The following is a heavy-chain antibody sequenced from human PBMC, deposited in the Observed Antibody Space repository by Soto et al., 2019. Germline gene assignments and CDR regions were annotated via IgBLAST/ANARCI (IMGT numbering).Heavy chain of an antibody. CDR2: IYYSGST. J-gene: IGHJ4*02. V-gene: IGHV4-59*06. Sequence: SETLSRTCIDSGVSISSDYWSWVRQHPGKGLEWIGYIYYSGSTYYNPSLKSRVTISVDTSKNQFSLKLSSVTAADTAVYYCARSSTSANYFDYWGQGTLVTVSS. CDR1: GVSISSDY. D-gene: IGHD2-2*01. CDR3: ARSSTSANYFDY.